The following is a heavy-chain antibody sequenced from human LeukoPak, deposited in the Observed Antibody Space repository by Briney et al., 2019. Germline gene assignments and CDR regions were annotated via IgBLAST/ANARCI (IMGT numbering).Heavy chain of an antibody. CDR3: ARPDGDYYYGSGSYFHY. Sequence: GGSLRLSCAASGFTFSSYEMNWVRQPPRKGLEWVSYISSSGTTIYYADSVKGRFTISRDNAKNSLYLQMNSLRAEDTAVYYCARPDGDYYYGSGSYFHYWGQGTLVTVSS. CDR2: ISSSGTTI. J-gene: IGHJ4*02. CDR1: GFTFSSYE. D-gene: IGHD3-10*01. V-gene: IGHV3-48*03.